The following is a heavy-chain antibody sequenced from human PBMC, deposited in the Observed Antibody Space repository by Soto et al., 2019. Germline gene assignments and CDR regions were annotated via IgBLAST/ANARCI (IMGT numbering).Heavy chain of an antibody. D-gene: IGHD5-12*01. CDR2: ICSFGGST. CDR1: GFTFSTYA. J-gene: IGHJ4*02. V-gene: IGHV3-64*01. Sequence: EVQLVESGGGLVQPGGSLRLSCAASGFTFSTYAMHWVRQAPGKGLEYVSVICSFGGSTYYANSVKGRFTISRDNSKNTLYLQMGSLRAEDMAVYYCARTSGYAFDYWGQGTLVTVSS. CDR3: ARTSGYAFDY.